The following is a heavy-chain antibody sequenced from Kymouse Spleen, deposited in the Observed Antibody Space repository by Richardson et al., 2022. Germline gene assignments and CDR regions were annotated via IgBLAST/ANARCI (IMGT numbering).Heavy chain of an antibody. Sequence: QVQLQQWGAGLLKPSETLSLTCAVYGGSFSGYYWSWIRQPPGKGLEWIGEINHSGSTNYNPSLKSRVTISVDTSKNQFSLKLSSVTAADTAVYYCARRIVANYGMDVWGQGTTVTVSS. D-gene: IGHD5-12*01. J-gene: IGHJ6*02. CDR2: INHSGST. V-gene: IGHV4-34*01. CDR3: ARRIVANYGMDV. CDR1: GGSFSGYY.